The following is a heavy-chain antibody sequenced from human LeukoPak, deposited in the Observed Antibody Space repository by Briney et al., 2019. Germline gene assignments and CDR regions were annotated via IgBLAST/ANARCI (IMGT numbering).Heavy chain of an antibody. Sequence: ASVKVSCKASGYTFTSYYMHWVRQAPGQGLEWMGWISAYNGNTNYAQKLQGRVTMTTDTSTSTAYMELRSLRSEDTAVYYRARDSSDIRSLIAHWGQGTLVTVSS. D-gene: IGHD2-15*01. V-gene: IGHV1-18*04. CDR3: ARDSSDIRSLIAH. CDR1: GYTFTSYY. CDR2: ISAYNGNT. J-gene: IGHJ1*01.